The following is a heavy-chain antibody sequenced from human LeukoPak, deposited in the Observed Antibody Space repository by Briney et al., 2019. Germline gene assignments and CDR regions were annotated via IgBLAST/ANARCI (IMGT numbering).Heavy chain of an antibody. CDR1: GFTFSTYE. CDR2: ISSSGDNK. D-gene: IGHD2-15*01. V-gene: IGHV3-48*03. CDR3: ARDGRAGVVGALRLFDY. J-gene: IGHJ4*01. Sequence: PGGSLRLSCAVSGFTFSTYEMNWFRQVPGKGLEWVSYISSSGDNKQYTSSVEGRFTISRDNAKNSLYLEMDSLGVEDTAIYYCARDGRAGVVGALRLFDYWGHGTLVSVSS.